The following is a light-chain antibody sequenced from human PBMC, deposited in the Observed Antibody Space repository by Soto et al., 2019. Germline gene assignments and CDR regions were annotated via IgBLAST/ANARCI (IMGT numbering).Light chain of an antibody. J-gene: IGKJ4*01. CDR3: QQRSDWPTT. CDR1: QSVSTY. Sequence: DIVLTQSPATLSLSPGDRATLSCRASQSVSTYLAWYQQKPGQAPRLLIYDASTRAAGIPARFSGSGSGTDFSLTITSLEPEDYAVYYCQQRSDWPTTFGGGTKVDIK. CDR2: DAS. V-gene: IGKV3-11*01.